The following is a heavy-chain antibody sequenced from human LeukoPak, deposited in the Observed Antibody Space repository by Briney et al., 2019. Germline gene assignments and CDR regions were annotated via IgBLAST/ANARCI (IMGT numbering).Heavy chain of an antibody. CDR2: IYTSGST. Sequence: AETLSLTCTVSGGSISSYYWSWIRQPPGKGMEWIGYIYTSGSTNYNASLKSRLTISVDASQNQFSLKLSSVTAADTAVYYSARLSVDCSSTSCYLHYYYYYYMDVWAKDTTVTVSS. CDR3: ARLSVDCSSTSCYLHYYYYYYMDV. CDR1: GGSISSYY. V-gene: IGHV4-4*08. J-gene: IGHJ6*03. D-gene: IGHD2-2*01.